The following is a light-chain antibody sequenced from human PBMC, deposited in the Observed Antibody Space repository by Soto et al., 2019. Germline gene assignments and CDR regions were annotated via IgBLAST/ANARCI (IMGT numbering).Light chain of an antibody. CDR1: QSISSW. J-gene: IGKJ1*01. CDR3: QQYNSYPWT. V-gene: IGKV1-5*03. CDR2: KAS. Sequence: DIQMTQSPSTLSASVGDRVTITCRASQSISSWLAWYQQKPGKAPKLLIYKASSLESGVPSTFSGSGSGTEFTLTISSLQPDDFATYYCQQYNSYPWTVGQGTKVEIK.